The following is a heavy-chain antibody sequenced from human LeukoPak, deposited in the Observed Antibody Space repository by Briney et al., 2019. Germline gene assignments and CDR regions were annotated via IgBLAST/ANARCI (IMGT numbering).Heavy chain of an antibody. D-gene: IGHD2-15*01. CDR2: MYPSDSDT. V-gene: IGHV5-51*01. CDR1: GYNFTPYW. Sequence: GESLKISCQSSGYNFTPYWIVWVRQMPGKGLEWMAIMYPSDSDTRYSPSFQGQVTISADQSISTAYLQWSSLKASDTAMYYCARRAADYFDYWGQGTLVTVSS. J-gene: IGHJ4*02. CDR3: ARRAADYFDY.